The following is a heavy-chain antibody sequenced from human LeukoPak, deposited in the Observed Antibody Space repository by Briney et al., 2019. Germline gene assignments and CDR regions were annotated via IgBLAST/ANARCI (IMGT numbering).Heavy chain of an antibody. CDR1: GFTFSDFY. Sequence: GGSLRLSCAASGFTFSDFYMSWIRQAPGKGLEWVSYITSAGRAIYYADSVQGRFTISRDNARNSLYLQMNGLRAEDTAVYYCASDIVATSGDFWGQGTLVTVST. J-gene: IGHJ4*02. D-gene: IGHD5-12*01. CDR3: ASDIVATSGDF. CDR2: ITSAGRAI. V-gene: IGHV3-11*01.